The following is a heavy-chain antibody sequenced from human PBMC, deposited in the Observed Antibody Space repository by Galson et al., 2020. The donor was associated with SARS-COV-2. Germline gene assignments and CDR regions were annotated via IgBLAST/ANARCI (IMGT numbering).Heavy chain of an antibody. CDR1: GGSISSSSYY. V-gene: IGHV4-39*07. CDR2: IYYSGST. CDR3: ATLWGLSYGSGSYYSFDY. D-gene: IGHD3-10*01. Sequence: SETLSLTCTVSGGSISSSSYYWGWIRQPPGKGLEWIGSIYYSGSTYYNPSLKSRVTISVDTSKNQFSLKLSSVTAADTAVYYCATLWGLSYGSGSYYSFDYWGQGTLVTVSS. J-gene: IGHJ4*02.